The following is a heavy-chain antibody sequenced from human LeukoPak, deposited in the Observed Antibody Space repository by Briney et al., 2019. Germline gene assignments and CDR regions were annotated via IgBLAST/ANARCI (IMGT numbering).Heavy chain of an antibody. CDR3: ARGKKWLRNFDY. CDR2: INHSGST. CDR1: GGSISSYY. D-gene: IGHD5-12*01. J-gene: IGHJ4*02. Sequence: SETLSLTCTVSGGSISSYYWSWIRQPPGKGLEWIGEINHSGSTNYNPSLKSRVTISVDTSKNQFSLKLSSVTAADTAVYYCARGKKWLRNFDYWGQGTLVTVSS. V-gene: IGHV4-34*01.